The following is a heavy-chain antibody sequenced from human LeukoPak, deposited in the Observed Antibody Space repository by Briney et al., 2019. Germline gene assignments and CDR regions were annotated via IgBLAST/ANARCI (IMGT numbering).Heavy chain of an antibody. V-gene: IGHV4-61*02. J-gene: IGHJ3*02. D-gene: IGHD3-3*01. Sequence: PSQTLSLTCTVSGGSICSGSYYWSWIRQPAGKGLEWIGRIYTSGSTNYNPSLKSRVTISVDTSKNQFSLKLSSVTAADTAVYYCARGDFWSGYRHAFDIWGQGTMVTVSS. CDR2: IYTSGST. CDR3: ARGDFWSGYRHAFDI. CDR1: GGSICSGSYY.